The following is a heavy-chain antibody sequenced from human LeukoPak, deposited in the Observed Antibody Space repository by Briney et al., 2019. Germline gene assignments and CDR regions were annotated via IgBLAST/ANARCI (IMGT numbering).Heavy chain of an antibody. Sequence: PSETLSLTCTVSGGSISSGDYYWSWIRQPPGKGLEWIGYIYYSGSTYYNPSLKSRVTISVDTSKNQFSLKLSSVTAADTAVYYCARTLPPGIAAAGTIDYWGQGTLVTVSS. D-gene: IGHD6-13*01. J-gene: IGHJ4*02. CDR2: IYYSGST. V-gene: IGHV4-30-4*01. CDR1: GGSISSGDYY. CDR3: ARTLPPGIAAAGTIDY.